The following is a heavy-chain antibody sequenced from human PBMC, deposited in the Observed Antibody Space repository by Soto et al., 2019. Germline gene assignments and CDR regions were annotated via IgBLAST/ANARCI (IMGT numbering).Heavy chain of an antibody. CDR1: GFSLSTSGVG. CDR2: IYWDDDK. CDR3: AHRQRVFSGKDGETCDY. Sequence: SGPTLVNPTQTLTLTCTFSGFSLSTSGVGVAWIRQPPGKALEWLALIYWDDDKRYSPSLRSRLTIMKDASKNQVVLTMTDLDPVDTATYYCAHRQRVFSGKDGETCDYWGQGTLVTVSS. J-gene: IGHJ4*02. V-gene: IGHV2-5*02. D-gene: IGHD3-10*01.